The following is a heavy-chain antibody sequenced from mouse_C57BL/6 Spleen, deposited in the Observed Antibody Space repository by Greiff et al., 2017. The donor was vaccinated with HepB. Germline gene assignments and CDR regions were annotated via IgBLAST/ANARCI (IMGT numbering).Heavy chain of an antibody. CDR3: ARQDYDYDDYYAMDY. CDR2: ISSGGSYT. J-gene: IGHJ4*01. V-gene: IGHV5-6*02. CDR1: GFTFSSYG. D-gene: IGHD2-4*01. Sequence: DVMLVESGGDLVKPGGSLKLSCAASGFTFSSYGMSWVRQTPDKRLEWVATISSGGSYTYYPDSVKGRFTISRDNAKNTLYLQMSSLKSEDTAMYYCARQDYDYDDYYAMDYWGQGTSVTVSS.